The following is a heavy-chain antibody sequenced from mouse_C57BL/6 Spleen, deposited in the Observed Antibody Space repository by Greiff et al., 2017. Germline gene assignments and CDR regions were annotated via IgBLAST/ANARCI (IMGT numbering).Heavy chain of an antibody. Sequence: QVQLKQPGAELVRPGTSVKLSCKASGYTFTSYWMHWVQQRPGQGLEWIGVIDPSDSYTNYNQKFKGKATLTVDTSSSTAYMQLSSLTSEDSAVYYCARSLMVTTGPYFDDWGQGTTLTVSS. V-gene: IGHV1-59*01. CDR3: ARSLMVTTGPYFDD. CDR2: IDPSDSYT. D-gene: IGHD2-2*01. J-gene: IGHJ2*01. CDR1: GYTFTSYW.